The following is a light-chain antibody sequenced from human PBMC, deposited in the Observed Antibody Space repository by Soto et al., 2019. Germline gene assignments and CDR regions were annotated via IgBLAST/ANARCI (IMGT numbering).Light chain of an antibody. J-gene: IGKJ5*01. CDR1: QSLNND. Sequence: DIQMTRSPSTLSASVVDGVGMTGRASQSLNNDLAWYQQKPGKAPNLLIYDASTLERGVPSRFSGTGSGTEFTLAINSLQPDDFATYYCQQYNRSSITFGQGTRLEI. V-gene: IGKV1-5*01. CDR2: DAS. CDR3: QQYNRSSIT.